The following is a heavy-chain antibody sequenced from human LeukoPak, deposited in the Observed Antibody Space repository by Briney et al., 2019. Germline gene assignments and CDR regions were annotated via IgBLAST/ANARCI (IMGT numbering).Heavy chain of an antibody. CDR1: GYSFTSYW. V-gene: IGHV5-51*01. CDR2: IYPGDSDT. D-gene: IGHD6-19*01. J-gene: IGHJ5*02. CDR3: ARHVAVAVLGRWFDP. Sequence: GESLKISCKGSGYSFTSYWTGWVRQMPGKGLEWMGIIYPGDSDTRYSPSFQGQVTISADKSISTAYLQWSSLKASDTAMYYCARHVAVAVLGRWFDPWGQGTLVTVSS.